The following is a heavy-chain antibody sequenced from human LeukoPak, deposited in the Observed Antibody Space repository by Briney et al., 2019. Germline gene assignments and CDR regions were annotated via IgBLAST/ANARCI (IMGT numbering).Heavy chain of an antibody. D-gene: IGHD3-10*01. CDR1: GYTFTSYD. CDR3: ARGHELIKAYGMDV. Sequence: ASVKVSCKASGYTFTSYDINWVRQATGQGLEWMGWMNPNSGNTGYAQKFQGRVTMTRNTSISTAYMELSSLRSEDTAVYYCARGHELIKAYGMDVWGQGTTVTVSS. V-gene: IGHV1-8*01. CDR2: MNPNSGNT. J-gene: IGHJ6*02.